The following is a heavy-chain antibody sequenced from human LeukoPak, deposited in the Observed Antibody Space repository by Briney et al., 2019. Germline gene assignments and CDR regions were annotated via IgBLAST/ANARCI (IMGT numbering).Heavy chain of an antibody. J-gene: IGHJ4*02. CDR1: GFTFSSYW. CDR3: ARAWGHSYGTD. CDR2: IKQDGSES. Sequence: PGGSLRLSCAASGFTFSSYWMSWVRQAPGKGLEWVANIKQDGSESYSVDSVKGRFIISRDNAKNSLYLQMNSLRAEDTAVYYCARAWGHSYGTDWGQGTLVTVSS. V-gene: IGHV3-7*01. D-gene: IGHD5-18*01.